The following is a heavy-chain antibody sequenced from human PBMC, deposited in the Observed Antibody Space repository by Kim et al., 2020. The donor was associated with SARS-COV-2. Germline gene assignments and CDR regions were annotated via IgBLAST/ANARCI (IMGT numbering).Heavy chain of an antibody. CDR2: TYYRSKWYD. CDR1: GDSVSSNSAG. CDR3: ARDEIGDRYFDY. Sequence: SQTLSLTCAISGDSVSSNSAGWNWIRQSPSRGLEWLGRTYYRSKWYDDYAVSVKSRISINQDTSKNQFSLQLNSVTPEDTAVYYCARDEIGDRYFDYWGQGTLVTVSS. D-gene: IGHD3-10*01. V-gene: IGHV6-1*01. J-gene: IGHJ4*02.